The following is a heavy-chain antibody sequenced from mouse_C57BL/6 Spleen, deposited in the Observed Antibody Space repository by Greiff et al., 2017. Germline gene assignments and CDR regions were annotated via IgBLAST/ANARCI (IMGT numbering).Heavy chain of an antibody. J-gene: IGHJ4*01. Sequence: QVQLQQSGPELVKPGASVKISCKASGYAFSSSWLNWVRQRPGEGLEWIGRIYPGDGDTTYNGKFKGKATLTADTSSSTAYMQLSSLTSEDSAVYFCARGGWDCAMGGWGQGTSATVSS. CDR2: IYPGDGDT. CDR1: GYAFSSSW. CDR3: ARGGWDCAMGG. D-gene: IGHD3-3*01. V-gene: IGHV1-82*01.